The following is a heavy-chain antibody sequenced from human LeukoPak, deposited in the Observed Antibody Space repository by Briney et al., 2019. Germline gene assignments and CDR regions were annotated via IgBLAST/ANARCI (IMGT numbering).Heavy chain of an antibody. Sequence: GGSLRLSCAASGFTFSSYEMDWVRQAPGKGLEGVSYISSSGSTIYYADSVKGRFTISRDNDKNSPYLQMNGLRAEDTAVYYCATITFGGVIVRLHDFDYWGQGTLVTVSS. D-gene: IGHD3-16*02. J-gene: IGHJ4*02. CDR2: ISSSGSTI. CDR1: GFTFSSYE. CDR3: ATITFGGVIVRLHDFDY. V-gene: IGHV3-48*03.